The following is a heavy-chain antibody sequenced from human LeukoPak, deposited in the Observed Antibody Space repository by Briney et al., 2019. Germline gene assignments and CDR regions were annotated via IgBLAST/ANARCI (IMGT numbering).Heavy chain of an antibody. J-gene: IGHJ4*02. CDR2: FDPEDGET. V-gene: IGHV1-24*01. CDR3: AAKPAGGGWYYFDY. CDR1: GYTLTELS. D-gene: IGHD2-15*01. Sequence: ASVKVSCKVSGYTLTELSMHWVRQAPGKGLEWMGGFDPEDGETIYAQKFQGRVTMTEDTSTDTAYMELSSLRSEDTAVYYCAAKPAGGGWYYFDYWGQETLVTVSS.